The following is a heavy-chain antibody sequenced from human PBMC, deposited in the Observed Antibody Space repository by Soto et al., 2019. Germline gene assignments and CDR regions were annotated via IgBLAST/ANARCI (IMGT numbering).Heavy chain of an antibody. J-gene: IGHJ4*02. V-gene: IGHV1-18*04. CDR3: ARDFDLRYFDILLDY. Sequence: QVQLVQSGAEVKKPGASVKVSCKASGYTFTSYGISWVRQAPGQGLEWMGWISAYNGNTNYAQKLQGRVTMTTDTSTSTAHMELRSLRSDDTAVYYCARDFDLRYFDILLDYWGQGTLVTVSS. D-gene: IGHD3-9*01. CDR1: GYTFTSYG. CDR2: ISAYNGNT.